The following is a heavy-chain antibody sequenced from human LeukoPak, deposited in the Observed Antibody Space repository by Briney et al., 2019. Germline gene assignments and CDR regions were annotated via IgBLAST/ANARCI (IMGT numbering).Heavy chain of an antibody. CDR3: ARERWGVY. J-gene: IGHJ4*02. Sequence: GESLRLSCVLSGLTFSDAWMNWVRQAPGKGLEWVSYISSSSSTIYYADSVKGRFTISRDNAKNSLYLQMNSLRAEDTAVYYCARERWGVYWGQGTLVTVSS. CDR2: ISSSSSTI. V-gene: IGHV3-48*04. D-gene: IGHD3-10*01. CDR1: GLTFSDAW.